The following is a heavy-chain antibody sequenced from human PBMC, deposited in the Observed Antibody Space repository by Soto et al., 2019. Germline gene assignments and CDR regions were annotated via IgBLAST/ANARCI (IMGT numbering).Heavy chain of an antibody. J-gene: IGHJ4*02. CDR3: AKDRGLVLSFYFDY. CDR1: GFTFDDYA. Sequence: EVQRMESGGGLVQPGRSLRLSCAASGFTFDDYARHWVRQAPGKGLEWVSGISWNSGSIGYADSVKGRFTISRDNAKNCLYLQMNSLRAEDSALYYCAKDRGLVLSFYFDYWGQGTLVTVSS. CDR2: ISWNSGSI. V-gene: IGHV3-9*01. D-gene: IGHD6-19*01.